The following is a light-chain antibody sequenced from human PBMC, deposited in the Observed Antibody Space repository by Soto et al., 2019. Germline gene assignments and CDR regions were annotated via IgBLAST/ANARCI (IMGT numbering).Light chain of an antibody. Sequence: AIQMTQSPSSLSASVGDKVTIPCRASQGIRNDLGWYQQKPGKAPKLLIYDASTLQSGVPSRFSGSGSGTDFTLTISSLQPEDFASYYCLQDYTYPWTFGQGTKVDIK. J-gene: IGKJ1*01. CDR1: QGIRND. CDR3: LQDYTYPWT. V-gene: IGKV1-6*01. CDR2: DAS.